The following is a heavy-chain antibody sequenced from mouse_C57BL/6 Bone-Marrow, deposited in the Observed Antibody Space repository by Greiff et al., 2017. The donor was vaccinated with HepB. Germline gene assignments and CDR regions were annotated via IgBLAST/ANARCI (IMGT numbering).Heavy chain of an antibody. CDR2: IRLKSDNYAT. V-gene: IGHV6-3*01. D-gene: IGHD1-1*01. CDR1: GFTFSNYW. Sequence: EVMLVESGGGLVQPGGSMKLSCVASGFTFSNYWMNWVRQSPEKGLEWVAQIRLKSDNYATHYAESVKGRFTISRDESKSSVYLQMHNLRAEHTGIYFCTGPLYYCGSPYYFDYWGKGTTLTVSS. CDR3: TGPLYYCGSPYYFDY. J-gene: IGHJ2*01.